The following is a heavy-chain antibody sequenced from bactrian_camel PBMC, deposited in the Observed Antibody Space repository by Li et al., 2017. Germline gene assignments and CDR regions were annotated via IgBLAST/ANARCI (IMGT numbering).Heavy chain of an antibody. CDR2: IATGGGRT. CDR1: GYRNALGC. V-gene: IGHV3S54*01. D-gene: IGHD1*01. CDR3: AADDRWENCFQREYQAYRY. Sequence: HVQLVESGGGSVQAGGSLTLSCVASGYRNALGCMGWFRQAPGKERERIANIATGGGRTYYADSVKGRFTISQDTTKTTIYLRMVELRPEDSAMYYCAADDRWENCFQREYQAYRYRGQGTQVTVS. J-gene: IGHJ4*01.